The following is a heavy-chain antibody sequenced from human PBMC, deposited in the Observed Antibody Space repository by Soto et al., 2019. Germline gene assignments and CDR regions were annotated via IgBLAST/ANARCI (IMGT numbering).Heavy chain of an antibody. Sequence: SETLSLTCAVYGGSFSGYYWSWIRQPPGKGLEWIGEINHSGSTNYNPSLKSRVTISVDTSKNQFSLKLSSVTAADTAVYYCARGRGGPGSSIYYGMDVWGQGTTVTVSS. CDR1: GGSFSGYY. J-gene: IGHJ6*02. D-gene: IGHD3-10*01. CDR2: INHSGST. CDR3: ARGRGGPGSSIYYGMDV. V-gene: IGHV4-34*01.